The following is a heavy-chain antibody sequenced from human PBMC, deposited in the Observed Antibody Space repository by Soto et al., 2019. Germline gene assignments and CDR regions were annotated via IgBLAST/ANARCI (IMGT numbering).Heavy chain of an antibody. D-gene: IGHD6-6*01. J-gene: IGHJ6*02. V-gene: IGHV3-43*01. CDR3: AKDIAARPSLAYYYYYGMDV. CDR1: GFTFDDYT. Sequence: GGSLRLSCAASGFTFDDYTMHWVRQAPGKGLEWVSLISWDGGSTYYADSVKGRFTISRDNSKNSLYLQMNSLRTEDTALYYCAKDIAARPSLAYYYYYGMDVWGQGTTVTVSS. CDR2: ISWDGGST.